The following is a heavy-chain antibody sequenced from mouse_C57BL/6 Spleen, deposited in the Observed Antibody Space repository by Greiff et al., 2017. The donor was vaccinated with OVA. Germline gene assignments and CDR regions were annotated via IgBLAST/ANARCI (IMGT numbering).Heavy chain of an antibody. Sequence: EVKLVESGGDLVKPGGSLKLSCAASGFTFSSYGMSWVRQTPDKRLEWVATISSGGSYTYYPDSVKGRFTISRDNAKNTLYLQMSSLKSEDTAMYYCARDEDHYYAMDYWGQGTSVTVSS. CDR2: ISSGGSYT. CDR1: GFTFSSYG. V-gene: IGHV5-6*01. J-gene: IGHJ4*01. CDR3: ARDEDHYYAMDY.